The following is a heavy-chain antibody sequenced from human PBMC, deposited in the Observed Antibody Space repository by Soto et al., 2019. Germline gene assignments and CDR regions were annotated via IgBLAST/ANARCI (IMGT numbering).Heavy chain of an antibody. CDR3: ARGDPYSSGWYM. D-gene: IGHD6-19*01. Sequence: SETLALTCAVSGGSISRYDGSWIRQPPGKGLEWIGYIYDSGGTNYNPSLNSRVTMSGDTSKKQLSLTLNSVTSADTAVYYCARGDPYSSGWYMWGQGFLVTVSS. V-gene: IGHV4-59*01. CDR1: GGSISRYD. CDR2: IYDSGGT. J-gene: IGHJ4*02.